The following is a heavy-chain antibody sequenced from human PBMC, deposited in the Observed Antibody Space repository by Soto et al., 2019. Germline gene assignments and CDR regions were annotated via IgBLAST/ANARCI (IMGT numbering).Heavy chain of an antibody. V-gene: IGHV1-18*01. Sequence: QAQLVQSGAEVKKPGASVKVSCKASGYTFSSYGITWVRQAPGRGLEWMAWISGYNGNTNYAQNLQGRVTMTTDTSTNTAYMELRSLRSDDTAVYYCARDDFVVRGVYYYYGMDVWGQGTTVTVSS. J-gene: IGHJ6*02. CDR2: ISGYNGNT. CDR1: GYTFSSYG. D-gene: IGHD3-10*01. CDR3: ARDDFVVRGVYYYYGMDV.